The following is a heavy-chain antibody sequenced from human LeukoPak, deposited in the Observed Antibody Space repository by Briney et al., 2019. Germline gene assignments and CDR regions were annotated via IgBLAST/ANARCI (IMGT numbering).Heavy chain of an antibody. J-gene: IGHJ5*02. D-gene: IGHD4-17*01. Sequence: SETLSLTCAVSGYSISSGYYWGWIQQPPGKGLEWIGSIYHSGSTYYNPSLKSRVTISVDTSKNQFSLKLSSVTAADTAVYYCARGITTVTTITIANWFDPWGQGTLVTVSS. CDR3: ARGITTVTTITIANWFDP. CDR2: IYHSGST. V-gene: IGHV4-38-2*01. CDR1: GYSISSGYY.